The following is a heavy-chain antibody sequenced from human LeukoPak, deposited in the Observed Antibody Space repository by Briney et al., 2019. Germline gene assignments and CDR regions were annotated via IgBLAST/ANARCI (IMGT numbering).Heavy chain of an antibody. CDR2: ISGSGGST. CDR1: GFTFSSYA. CDR3: AKDKAYSSSILDY. J-gene: IGHJ4*02. V-gene: IGHV3-23*01. D-gene: IGHD6-6*01. Sequence: PGGSLRLSCAASGFTFSSYAMSWVRQAPGKGLEWVSAISGSGGSTYYADSVKGRFTTSRDNSKNTLYLQMNSLRAEDTAVYYCAKDKAYSSSILDYWGQGTLVTVSS.